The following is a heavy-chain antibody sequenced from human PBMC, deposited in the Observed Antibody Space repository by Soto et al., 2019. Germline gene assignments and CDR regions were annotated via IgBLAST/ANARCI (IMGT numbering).Heavy chain of an antibody. J-gene: IGHJ4*02. V-gene: IGHV3-66*01. CDR2: IYSGGST. Sequence: EVQLVESGGGLVQPGGSLRISCAASGFTVSSSYMSWVRQAPGKGLEWVSVIYSGGSTYYADSVKGRFTISRDNSKNTLYLQMDSLRAEDTAVYYCARKLYSSSSYPLGYWGQGTLVTVSS. CDR1: GFTVSSSY. D-gene: IGHD6-13*01. CDR3: ARKLYSSSSYPLGY.